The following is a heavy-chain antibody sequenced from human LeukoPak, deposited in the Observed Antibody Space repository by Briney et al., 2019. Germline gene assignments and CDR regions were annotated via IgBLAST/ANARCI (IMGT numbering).Heavy chain of an antibody. V-gene: IGHV6-1*01. D-gene: IGHD4-17*01. J-gene: IGHJ4*02. Sequence: SQTLSLTCAISGDSVSSNSAAWNWLRQSPSRGLEWLGSTYYRSKWYNDYAVSVKSRITINPDTSKTQYSLQLNSVTPEDTAVYYCARDLHGYGDYLPFDYWGQGTLVTVAS. CDR2: TYYRSKWYN. CDR3: ARDLHGYGDYLPFDY. CDR1: GDSVSSNSAA.